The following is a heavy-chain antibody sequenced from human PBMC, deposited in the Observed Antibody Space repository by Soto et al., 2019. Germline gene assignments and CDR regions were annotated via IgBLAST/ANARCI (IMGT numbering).Heavy chain of an antibody. CDR2: IRWNSASI. CDR1: GFTFDDYA. Sequence: GGSLRLSCAASGFTFDDYAMHWVRQAPGKGLEWVSGIRWNSASISYADSVKGRFIISRDNTKNTLYLQMNSLRVEDTAMYHCVRSDWFDPWGHGTLVTVS. CDR3: VRSDWFDP. V-gene: IGHV3-9*01. J-gene: IGHJ5*02.